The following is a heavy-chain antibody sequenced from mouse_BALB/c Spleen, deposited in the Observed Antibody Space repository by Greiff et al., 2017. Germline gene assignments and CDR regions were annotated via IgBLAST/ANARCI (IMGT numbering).Heavy chain of an antibody. V-gene: IGHV2-9*02. CDR2: IWAGGST. CDR3: ASSNWDWFAY. D-gene: IGHD4-1*01. Sequence: VQLVESGPGLVAPSQSLSITCTVSGFSLTSYGVHWVRQPPGKGLEWLGVIWAGGSTNYNSALMSRLSISKDNSKSQVFLKMNSLQTDDTAMYYCASSNWDWFAYWGQGTLVTVSA. CDR1: GFSLTSYG. J-gene: IGHJ3*01.